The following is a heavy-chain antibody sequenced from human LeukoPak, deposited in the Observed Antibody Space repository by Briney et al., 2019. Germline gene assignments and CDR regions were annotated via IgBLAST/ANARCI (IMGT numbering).Heavy chain of an antibody. CDR1: GFTVNSNY. J-gene: IGHJ4*02. D-gene: IGHD3-16*01. CDR3: ATGRVDASYYDY. CDR2: IQSGGRT. V-gene: IGHV3-66*01. Sequence: GGSLRLSCAASGFTVNSNYMTWVRQAPGKGLEWVSVIQSGGRTYYADSVKGRITVSRDISTNTLDLQMNTLRDEDTAVYYCATGRVDASYYDYWGRGTLVTVSS.